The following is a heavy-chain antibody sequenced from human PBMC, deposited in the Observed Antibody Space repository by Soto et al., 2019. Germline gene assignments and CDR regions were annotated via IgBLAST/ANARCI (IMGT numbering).Heavy chain of an antibody. CDR2: INHSAIT. CDR3: AIGPRMWLPGGGY. V-gene: IGHV4-34*01. D-gene: IGHD6-19*01. CDR1: GGSFSGYY. J-gene: IGHJ4*02. Sequence: QVQLEQWGAGLLKPSETLSLTCAVYGGSFSGYYWSWIRQPPGKGLAWLGEINHSAITDYNPSLKGRVTISIDTSKNKFSLKLDSVTAADTAVYYCAIGPRMWLPGGGYWGQGTLVTVSS.